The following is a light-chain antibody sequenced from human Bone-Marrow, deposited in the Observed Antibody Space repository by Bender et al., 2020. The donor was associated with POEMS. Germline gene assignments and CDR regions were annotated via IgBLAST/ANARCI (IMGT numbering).Light chain of an antibody. CDR2: RDT. CDR3: QSYDNSLGGWV. J-gene: IGLJ3*02. CDR1: SSNTGSGYD. Sequence: QSVLTQPPSVSGAPGQRVTISCTGSSSNTGSGYDINWYQHLPGTAPKLLIYRDTQRPSGVPDRFSGSKSGTSASLAITGLQAEDEGDYYCQSYDNSLGGWVFGGGTKLTVL. V-gene: IGLV1-40*01.